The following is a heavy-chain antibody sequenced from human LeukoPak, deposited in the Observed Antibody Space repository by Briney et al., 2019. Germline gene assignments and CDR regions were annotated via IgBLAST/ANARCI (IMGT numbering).Heavy chain of an antibody. CDR2: ISPDGSTT. CDR3: AREINKWFDP. CDR1: GFTFSSHW. Sequence: HPGGSLRLSCAASGFTFSSHWMPWVRQAPGKVLVWVSRISPDGSTTKNADSVKGRFTISRDNARSTLFLQLNSLRAEDTAVYYCAREINKWFDPWGQGTLATVSS. V-gene: IGHV3-74*03. J-gene: IGHJ5*02.